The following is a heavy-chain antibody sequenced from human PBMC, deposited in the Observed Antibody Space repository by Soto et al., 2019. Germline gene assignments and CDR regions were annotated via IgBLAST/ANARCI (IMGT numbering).Heavy chain of an antibody. CDR2: IWYDGSNK. CDR1: GFTFSSYG. V-gene: IGHV3-33*01. Sequence: QVQLVESGGGVVQPGRSLRLSCAASGFTFSSYGMHWVRQAPGKGLEWVAVIWYDGSNKYYADSVKGRFTISRDNSKNTLDLQMNSLRAEDTAVYYCARDSTYRYYYYYGMDVWGQGTTVTVSS. CDR3: ARDSTYRYYYYYGMDV. D-gene: IGHD1-1*01. J-gene: IGHJ6*02.